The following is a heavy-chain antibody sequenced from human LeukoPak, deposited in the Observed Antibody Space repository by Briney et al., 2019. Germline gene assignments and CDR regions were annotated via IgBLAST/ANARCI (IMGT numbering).Heavy chain of an antibody. V-gene: IGHV3-30*18. J-gene: IGHJ4*02. Sequence: PGRSLRLSCAASGFTFSSYGMHWVRQAPGKGLEWVAVISYDGSNKYYADSVKGRFTISRDNSKNTLYLQMNSLRAEDTAVYYCAKGNYYGPFDYWGQRTLVTVSS. CDR1: GFTFSSYG. CDR2: ISYDGSNK. D-gene: IGHD3-10*01. CDR3: AKGNYYGPFDY.